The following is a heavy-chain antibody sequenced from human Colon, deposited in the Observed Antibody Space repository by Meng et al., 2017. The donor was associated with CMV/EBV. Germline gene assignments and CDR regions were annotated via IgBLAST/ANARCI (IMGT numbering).Heavy chain of an antibody. D-gene: IGHD5-24*01. Sequence: GGSLRLSCAASGFTFSSYSMHWVRQAPGKGLECVATISYHGSNKYYADSVKGRFTISRDNSKNMVYLQMTSLRAEDTAVYYCARDNAETATNYGIVWGQGTTVTVSS. J-gene: IGHJ6*02. V-gene: IGHV3-30*04. CDR3: ARDNAETATNYGIV. CDR1: GFTFSSYS. CDR2: ISYHGSNK.